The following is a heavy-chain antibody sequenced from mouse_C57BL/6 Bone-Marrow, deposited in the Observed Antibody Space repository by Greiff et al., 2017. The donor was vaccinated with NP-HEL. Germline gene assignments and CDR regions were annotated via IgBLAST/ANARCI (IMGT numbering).Heavy chain of an antibody. CDR3: ARVGLRLRYAMDY. D-gene: IGHD2-4*01. V-gene: IGHV5-17*01. CDR2: ISSGSSTI. CDR1: GFTFSDYG. Sequence: DVKLVESGGGLVKPGGSLKLSCAASGFTFSDYGMHWVRQAPEKGLEWVAYISSGSSTIYYADTVKGRFTISRDNAKNTLFLQMTSLRSEDTAMYYCARVGLRLRYAMDYWGQGTSVTVSS. J-gene: IGHJ4*01.